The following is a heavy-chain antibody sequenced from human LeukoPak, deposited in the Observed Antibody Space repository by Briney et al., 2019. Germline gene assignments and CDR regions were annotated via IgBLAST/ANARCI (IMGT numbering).Heavy chain of an antibody. V-gene: IGHV1-8*01. D-gene: IGHD4-17*01. CDR3: ARGKLTHGDYVAVDF. Sequence: AAVKVSRKASVYTFTAYDLNWVRQAPGQGLEWMGWMNPKSANTGYAQKFQGRVTMTRDTSINTAYMELSSLRSEDTAIYYCARGKLTHGDYVAVDFWGEGTLVTVSS. CDR2: MNPKSANT. J-gene: IGHJ4*02. CDR1: VYTFTAYD.